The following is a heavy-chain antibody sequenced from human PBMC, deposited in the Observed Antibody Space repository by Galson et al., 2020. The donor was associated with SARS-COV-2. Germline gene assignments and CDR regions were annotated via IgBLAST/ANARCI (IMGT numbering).Heavy chain of an antibody. CDR3: AKVSPQLQLVSYWYFDL. D-gene: IGHD1-1*01. CDR1: GFTFNNFA. V-gene: IGHV3-30*18. Sequence: GESLKISCAASGFTFNNFALHWVRQAPGKGLEWLALISYQGSIKDYADTVKGRSAISRDTSKNTVYLQMSSLRPEDTAVYYCAKVSPQLQLVSYWYFDLWGRGTLVTVAS. CDR2: ISYQGSIK. J-gene: IGHJ2*01.